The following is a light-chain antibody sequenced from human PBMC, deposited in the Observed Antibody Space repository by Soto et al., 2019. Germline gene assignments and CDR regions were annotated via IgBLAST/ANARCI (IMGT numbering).Light chain of an antibody. V-gene: IGKV1-39*01. Sequence: DIHFTQAPAFPVVSPGVSGTNTSRASQAISSYLAWYQQKPGKAPKLLIYAASSLQSGVPSRFSGSGSGTDFTLTISSLQPEDFATYYCQQSYSTLWTFGQRTKVDIK. J-gene: IGKJ1*01. CDR1: QAISSY. CDR3: QQSYSTLWT. CDR2: AAS.